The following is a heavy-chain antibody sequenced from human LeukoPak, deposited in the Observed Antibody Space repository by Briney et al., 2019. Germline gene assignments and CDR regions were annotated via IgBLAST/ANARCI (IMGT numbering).Heavy chain of an antibody. V-gene: IGHV3-48*03. Sequence: GGSLRLSCAASGFTFSSYEMNWVRQAPGKGLEWVSSITGSGSGKKYADSVKGRLTISRDNAKNSLYLQMNSLRDEDTAVYYCAREKDYTRDSFDIWGQGTVVTISS. J-gene: IGHJ3*02. D-gene: IGHD4-11*01. CDR1: GFTFSSYE. CDR3: AREKDYTRDSFDI. CDR2: ITGSGSGK.